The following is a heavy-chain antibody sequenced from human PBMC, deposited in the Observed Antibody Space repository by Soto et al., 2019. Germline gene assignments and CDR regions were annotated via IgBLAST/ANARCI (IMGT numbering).Heavy chain of an antibody. D-gene: IGHD3-22*01. V-gene: IGHV1-8*01. CDR3: ARGAYYDSSGYYYFHAFDI. CDR1: GYTFTSYD. Sequence: ASVKVSCKASGYTFTSYDINWVRQATGQGLEWMGWMNPNSGNTGYAQKFQGRVTMTRNTSISTAYMELSSLRSEDTAVYYCARGAYYDSSGYYYFHAFDIWGQGTMVTVSS. CDR2: MNPNSGNT. J-gene: IGHJ3*02.